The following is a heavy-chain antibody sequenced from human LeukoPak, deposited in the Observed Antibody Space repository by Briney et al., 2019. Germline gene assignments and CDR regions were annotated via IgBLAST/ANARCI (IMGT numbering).Heavy chain of an antibody. D-gene: IGHD1-26*01. Sequence: GGSLRLSCAASGFTLSSYWMSWVRQAPGKGLEWAANINEDGSVGQYADSVRGRFTISRANGKNSVYLQMNSLRVEDTGVYYCARDERIGSFAYWGQGTLVAVSS. CDR2: INEDGSVG. CDR1: GFTLSSYW. CDR3: ARDERIGSFAY. V-gene: IGHV3-7*01. J-gene: IGHJ4*02.